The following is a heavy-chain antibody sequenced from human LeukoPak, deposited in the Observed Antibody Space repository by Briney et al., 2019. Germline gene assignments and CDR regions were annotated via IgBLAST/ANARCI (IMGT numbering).Heavy chain of an antibody. J-gene: IGHJ5*02. Sequence: PGGSLRLSCAASGFTFSSYSMNWVRQAPGKGLEWVSSISSSSSYIYYADSVKGRFTISRGNAKNSLYLQMNSLRAEDTAVYYCARDRARANSGSYLNWFDPWGQGTLVTVSS. D-gene: IGHD1-26*01. V-gene: IGHV3-21*01. CDR1: GFTFSSYS. CDR3: ARDRARANSGSYLNWFDP. CDR2: ISSSSSYI.